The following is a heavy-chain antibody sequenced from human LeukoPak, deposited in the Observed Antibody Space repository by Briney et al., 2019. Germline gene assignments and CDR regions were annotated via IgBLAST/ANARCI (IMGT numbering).Heavy chain of an antibody. D-gene: IGHD5-12*01. CDR2: INPSGSST. V-gene: IGHV1-46*01. CDR1: GYIFTNHY. Sequence: ASVKVSCKASGYIFTNHYMHWVRQAPGQGLEWMGLINPSGSSTPYAEKFRGRIIMTRDMSTATDYMELSSLRSEDTAVYYCARDGGGYARAYWYFDLWGRGTLVTVSS. J-gene: IGHJ2*01. CDR3: ARDGGGYARAYWYFDL.